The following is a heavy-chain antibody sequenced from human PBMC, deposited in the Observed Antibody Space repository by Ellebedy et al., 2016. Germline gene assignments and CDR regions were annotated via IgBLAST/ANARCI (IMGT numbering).Heavy chain of an antibody. V-gene: IGHV3-48*02. Sequence: GESLKISXVVSGFTFNRYGMNWVRQAPGKGLEWISYLSSSNAIYYADSVKGRFTISRDDAKNSLFLQMTSLRDEDTGVYFCAREVRVSRGYFDYWGQGALVTVTS. CDR2: LSSSNAI. CDR3: AREVRVSRGYFDY. D-gene: IGHD5/OR15-5a*01. J-gene: IGHJ4*02. CDR1: GFTFNRYG.